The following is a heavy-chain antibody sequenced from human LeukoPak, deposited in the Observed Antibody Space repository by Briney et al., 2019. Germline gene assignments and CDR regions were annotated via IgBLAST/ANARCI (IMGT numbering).Heavy chain of an antibody. CDR3: ARTLLGGNWFDP. V-gene: IGHV4-30-2*01. CDR1: GGSISSGGYY. D-gene: IGHD1-26*01. Sequence: SETLSLTCTVSGGSISSGGYYWSWIRQPPGKGLEWIGYIYHSGSTYYNPSLKSRVTISVDRSKNQFSQKLSSVTAADTAVYYCARTLLGGNWFDPWGQGTLVTVSS. J-gene: IGHJ5*02. CDR2: IYHSGST.